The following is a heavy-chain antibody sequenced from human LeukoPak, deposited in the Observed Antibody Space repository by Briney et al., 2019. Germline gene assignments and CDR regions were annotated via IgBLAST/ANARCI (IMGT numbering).Heavy chain of an antibody. CDR2: ISGFGGST. D-gene: IGHD3-9*01. V-gene: IGHV3-23*01. Sequence: GGSLRLSCAASGFTFNSYAMSWVRQAPGKGLEWVSTISGFGGSTYHADSVKGRFTISRDNSKNALYLQMNSLRAEDTAVYYCATLRHYWGQGTLVTVSS. J-gene: IGHJ4*02. CDR1: GFTFNSYA. CDR3: ATLRHY.